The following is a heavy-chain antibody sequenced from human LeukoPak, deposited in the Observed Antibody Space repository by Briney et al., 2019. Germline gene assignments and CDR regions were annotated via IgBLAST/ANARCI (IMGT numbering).Heavy chain of an antibody. CDR1: GFTVSSND. CDR2: IYSGGST. CDR3: ASAHGPNYGSLGA. J-gene: IGHJ5*02. V-gene: IGHV3-53*01. D-gene: IGHD3-10*01. Sequence: YPGGSLRLSCAASGFTVSSNDMSCVSQAPGKGREWGSVIYSGGSTFYADSVKGRFCISRDNSKNKLYLQMNGLSAEDPAGYYCASAHGPNYGSLGAWRQGTLVTVSS.